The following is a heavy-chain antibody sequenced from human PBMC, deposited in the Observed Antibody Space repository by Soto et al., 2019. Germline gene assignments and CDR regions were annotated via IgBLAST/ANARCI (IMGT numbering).Heavy chain of an antibody. J-gene: IGHJ4*02. Sequence: VQLVQSGAEEKKPGASVKVSCKASGYTFTSYAMHWVRQAPGQRLEWMGWINAGNGNTKYSQKFQGRVTITRDTSASTAYMELSSLRSEDTAVYYCARSFVVVTATDYWGQGTVVTVSS. CDR3: ARSFVVVTATDY. CDR1: GYTFTSYA. V-gene: IGHV1-3*05. D-gene: IGHD2-21*02. CDR2: INAGNGNT.